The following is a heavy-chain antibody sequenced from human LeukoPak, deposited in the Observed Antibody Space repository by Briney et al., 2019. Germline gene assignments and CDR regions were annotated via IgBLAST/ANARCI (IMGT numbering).Heavy chain of an antibody. D-gene: IGHD3-10*01. J-gene: IGHJ4*02. CDR2: IIPLFGTA. CDR3: ARVFARGGEITGSYYYY. Sequence: GASVKVSCKAPGGTFSTYAVNWVRQAPGQGLEWMGGIIPLFGTANYAQKFRGRVTITTDESTSTAYMELSSLRSEDTAIYYCARVFARGGEITGSYYYYWGQGTLVTVSS. CDR1: GGTFSTYA. V-gene: IGHV1-69*05.